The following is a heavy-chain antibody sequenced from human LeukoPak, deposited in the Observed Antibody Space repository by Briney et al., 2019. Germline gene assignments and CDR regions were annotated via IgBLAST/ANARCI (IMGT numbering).Heavy chain of an antibody. V-gene: IGHV4-34*01. CDR1: GGSFSGYY. CDR3: ARHQGFGELHDAFDI. Sequence: PSETLSLTCAVYGGSFSGYYWSWIRQPPGKGLEWIGEINHSGSTNYNPSLKSQVTISVDTSKNQFSLKLSSVTAADTAVYYCARHQGFGELHDAFDIWGQGTMVTVSS. J-gene: IGHJ3*02. D-gene: IGHD3-10*01. CDR2: INHSGST.